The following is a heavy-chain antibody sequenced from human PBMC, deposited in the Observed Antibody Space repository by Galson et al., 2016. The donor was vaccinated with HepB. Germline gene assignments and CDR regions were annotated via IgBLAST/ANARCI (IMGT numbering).Heavy chain of an antibody. Sequence: SGYTFIRFYMHWVRQAPGHGLGWMGLIKPPDGTTTYAKNFQGRVTMTRGPSTSTVHMYLSSLRSEDTAVHYCARDRATVGCSSSSCNHYMDVWGKGTTVTVSS. CDR3: ARDRATVGCSSSSCNHYMDV. J-gene: IGHJ6*03. CDR2: IKPPDGTT. V-gene: IGHV1-46*01. CDR1: GYTFIRFY. D-gene: IGHD2-15*01.